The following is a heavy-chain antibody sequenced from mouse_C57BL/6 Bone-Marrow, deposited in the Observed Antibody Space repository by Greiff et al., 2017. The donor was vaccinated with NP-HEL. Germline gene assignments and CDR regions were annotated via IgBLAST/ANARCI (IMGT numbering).Heavy chain of an antibody. Sequence: EVQRVESGGGLVKPGGSLKLSCAASGFTFSSYAMSWVRQTPEKRLEWVATISDGGSYTYYPDNVKGRFTISRDNAKNNLYLQMSHLKSEDTAMYYCAREGGIYYDYDWFAYWGQGTLVTVSA. V-gene: IGHV5-4*01. CDR2: ISDGGSYT. D-gene: IGHD2-4*01. CDR1: GFTFSSYA. J-gene: IGHJ3*01. CDR3: AREGGIYYDYDWFAY.